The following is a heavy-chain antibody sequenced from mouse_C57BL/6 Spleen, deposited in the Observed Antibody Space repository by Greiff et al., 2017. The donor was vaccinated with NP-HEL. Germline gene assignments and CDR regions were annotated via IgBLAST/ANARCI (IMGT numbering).Heavy chain of an antibody. Sequence: EVKLVESGGGLVKPGGSLKLSCAASGFTFSSYAMSWVRQTPEKRLEWVATISDGGSYTYYPDNVKGRFTISRDNAKNNLYLQMSHLKSEDTAMYYCARDPGSSYEEDWYFDVWGTGTTVTVSS. CDR2: ISDGGSYT. V-gene: IGHV5-4*01. J-gene: IGHJ1*03. CDR3: ARDPGSSYEEDWYFDV. D-gene: IGHD1-1*01. CDR1: GFTFSSYA.